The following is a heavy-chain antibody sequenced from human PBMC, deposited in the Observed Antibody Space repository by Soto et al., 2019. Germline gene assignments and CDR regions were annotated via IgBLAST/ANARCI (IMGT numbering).Heavy chain of an antibody. J-gene: IGHJ5*02. CDR2: ISYDGSNK. D-gene: IGHD2-15*01. CDR3: AKVRMTPNWFDP. CDR1: GFTFSSYG. Sequence: GGSLRLSCAASGFTFSSYGMHWVRQAPGKGLEWVAVISYDGSNKYYADSVKGRFTISRDNSKNTLYLQMNSLRAEDTAVYYCAKVRMTPNWFDPWGQGTLVTVSS. V-gene: IGHV3-30*18.